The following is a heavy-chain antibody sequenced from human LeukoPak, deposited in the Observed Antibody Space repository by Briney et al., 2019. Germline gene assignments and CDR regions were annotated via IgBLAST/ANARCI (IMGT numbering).Heavy chain of an antibody. CDR3: ASPPTVTTFDS. CDR2: ISYDGSNE. D-gene: IGHD4-11*01. J-gene: IGHJ4*02. CDR1: GFTFSSYV. Sequence: GGSLRLSCAASGFTFSSYVMHWVRQAPGKGLEWVAIISYDGSNEYYADSVKGRFTISRDNSKNTLYLQMNSLRADDTAVYYCASPPTVTTFDSWGQGTLVTVSS. V-gene: IGHV3-30*04.